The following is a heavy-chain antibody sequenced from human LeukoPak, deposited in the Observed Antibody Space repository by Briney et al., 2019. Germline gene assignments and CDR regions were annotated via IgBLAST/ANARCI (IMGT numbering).Heavy chain of an antibody. CDR3: ARCMSELDYGDYAYYYHMDV. J-gene: IGHJ6*04. V-gene: IGHV4-61*09. CDR1: GDSLTSGSRY. Sequence: SETLSLTCTVSGDSLTSGSRYWSWIRQPAGKGLEGMGYFYSSTRTTYNHSLESRVTISGDTAKNQFSLKLDSVTAADTAVYFCARCMSELDYGDYAYYYHMDVWGKGTTVTVSS. D-gene: IGHD4-17*01. CDR2: FYSSTRT.